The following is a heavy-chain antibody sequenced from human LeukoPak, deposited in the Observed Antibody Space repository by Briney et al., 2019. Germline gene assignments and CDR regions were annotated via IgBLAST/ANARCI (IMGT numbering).Heavy chain of an antibody. V-gene: IGHV4-59*11. J-gene: IGHJ4*02. CDR1: GGSISSHY. D-gene: IGHD6-6*01. CDR2: IYHSGST. CDR3: ARMSDSSSSAIFES. Sequence: SETLSLTCTVPGGSISSHYWSWLRQPPGKGLEWIGYIYHSGSTNYNPSLKSRVTMSVDMSKNQFSLKLSSVTAADTAVYYCARMSDSSSSAIFESWGQGTLVTVSS.